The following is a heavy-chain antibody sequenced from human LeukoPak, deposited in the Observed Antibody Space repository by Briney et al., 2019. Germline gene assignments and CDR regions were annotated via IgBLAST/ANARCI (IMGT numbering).Heavy chain of an antibody. CDR2: IFSNGRT. CDR1: SGSISSGSYF. D-gene: IGHD6-19*01. V-gene: IGHV4-39*02. CDR3: ATSQWLIPSY. Sequence: PSETLSLTCTVSSGSISSGSYFWGWIRQPPGKGLEWIGNIFSNGRTYYNPSFRSRVNISLDMSKKNFSLNLTSVTAADTAVYYCATSQWLIPSYWGQGTLVTVSS. J-gene: IGHJ4*02.